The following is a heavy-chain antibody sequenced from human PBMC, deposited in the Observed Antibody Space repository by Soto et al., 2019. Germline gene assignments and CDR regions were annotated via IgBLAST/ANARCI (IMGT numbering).Heavy chain of an antibody. CDR2: ISSSGSTI. D-gene: IGHD6-6*01. CDR3: ARDFSSSSFYYYYYMDV. V-gene: IGHV3-11*01. J-gene: IGHJ6*03. CDR1: GFTFSDYY. Sequence: SGGSLRLSCAASGFTFSDYYMSWIRQAPGKGLEWVSYISSSGSTIYYADSVKGRFTISRDNAKNSLCLQMNSLRAEDTAVYYCARDFSSSSFYYYYYMDVWGKGTTVTVSS.